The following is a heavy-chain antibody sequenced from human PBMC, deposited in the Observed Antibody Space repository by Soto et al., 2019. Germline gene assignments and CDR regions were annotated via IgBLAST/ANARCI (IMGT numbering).Heavy chain of an antibody. CDR3: ARGLAMRDTAMVDPYYYYYRMDV. J-gene: IGHJ6*02. CDR2: IIPIVGTA. Sequence: SVKVSCKASGGTFSSYAISWVRQAPGQGLEWMGGIIPIVGTANYAQKFQGRVTITADESTSTAYMELSSLRSGDTAVYYCARGLAMRDTAMVDPYYYYYRMDVWGQGTTVTVSS. CDR1: GGTFSSYA. V-gene: IGHV1-69*13. D-gene: IGHD5-18*01.